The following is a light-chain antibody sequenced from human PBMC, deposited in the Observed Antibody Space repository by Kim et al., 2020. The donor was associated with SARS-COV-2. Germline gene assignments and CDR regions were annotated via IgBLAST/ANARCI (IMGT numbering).Light chain of an antibody. Sequence: PGKTVTISCTRSSGGIASNYVQWYQQRPGSAPTTVIYEDNQRPSGVPDRFSGSIDSSSNSASLTISGLKTEGEADYYCQSYDSSNKFGGGTQLTVL. V-gene: IGLV6-57*03. CDR3: QSYDSSNK. J-gene: IGLJ3*02. CDR1: SGGIASNY. CDR2: EDN.